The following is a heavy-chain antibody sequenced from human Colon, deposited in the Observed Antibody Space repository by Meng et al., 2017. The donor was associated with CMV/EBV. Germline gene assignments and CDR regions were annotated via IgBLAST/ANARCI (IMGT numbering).Heavy chain of an antibody. D-gene: IGHD6-19*01. Sequence: GGSLRLSCAASGFTFSSYAMSWLRQAPGKGLEWVAVISPDGRNKHYADSVKGRFTFSRDNSKGTLYLQMDSLRAEDTAVYYCARVKEAVAATGFDYWGQGTLDTVSS. J-gene: IGHJ4*02. CDR3: ARVKEAVAATGFDY. CDR2: ISPDGRNK. CDR1: GFTFSSYA. V-gene: IGHV3-30*04.